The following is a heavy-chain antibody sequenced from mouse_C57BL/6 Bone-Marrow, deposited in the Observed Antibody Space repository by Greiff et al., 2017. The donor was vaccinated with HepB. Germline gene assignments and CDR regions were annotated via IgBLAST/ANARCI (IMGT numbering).Heavy chain of an antibody. J-gene: IGHJ2*01. CDR3: ARCPAAVVADY. CDR2: IHPNSGST. V-gene: IGHV1-64*01. Sequence: QVQLQQPGAELVKPGASVKLSCKASGYNFTSYWMHWVKQRPGQGLEWIGMIHPNSGSTNYNEKFKSKATLTVDKSSSTAYMQLSSLTSEDSAVYYCARCPAAVVADYWGQGTTLTVSS. D-gene: IGHD1-1*01. CDR1: GYNFTSYW.